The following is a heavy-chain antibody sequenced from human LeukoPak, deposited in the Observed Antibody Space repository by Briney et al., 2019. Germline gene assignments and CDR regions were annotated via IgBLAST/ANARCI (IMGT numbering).Heavy chain of an antibody. CDR3: ARWSSSWEAFGI. CDR1: GVSITDYY. J-gene: IGHJ3*02. V-gene: IGHV4-59*01. D-gene: IGHD6-13*01. CDR2: IHHSGNA. Sequence: PSETLSLTCTVSGVSITDYYWNWIRQPPGKGLEWIGYIHHSGNANYNPSLNSRVTMSVDTSTNHFSLKLTSVTAADTAVYYCARWSSSWEAFGIWGQGTMVTVSS.